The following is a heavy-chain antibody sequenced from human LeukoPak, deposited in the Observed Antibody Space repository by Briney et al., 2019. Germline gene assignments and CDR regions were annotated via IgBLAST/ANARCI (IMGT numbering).Heavy chain of an antibody. CDR2: IRYDGSNK. Sequence: GGSLRLSCAASGFTFSSYGMHWVRQAPGKGLEWVAVIRYDGSNKYYADSVKGRFTISRDNSKNTLYLQMNSLRAEDTAVYYCARGIAVAGTNWFDPWGQGTLVTVSS. J-gene: IGHJ5*02. V-gene: IGHV3-33*01. CDR3: ARGIAVAGTNWFDP. CDR1: GFTFSSYG. D-gene: IGHD6-19*01.